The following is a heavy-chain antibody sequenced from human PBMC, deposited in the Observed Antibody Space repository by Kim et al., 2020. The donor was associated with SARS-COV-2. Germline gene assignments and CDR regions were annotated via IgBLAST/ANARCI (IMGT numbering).Heavy chain of an antibody. D-gene: IGHD3-10*02. CDR3: ARSVFGDNY. J-gene: IGHJ4*02. Sequence: GRESYYVDSVKGRFTISRDNAKNSRYLQRNSLRVEDTAVYYCARSVFGDNYWGQGTLVSVSS. V-gene: IGHV3-7*01. CDR2: GRES.